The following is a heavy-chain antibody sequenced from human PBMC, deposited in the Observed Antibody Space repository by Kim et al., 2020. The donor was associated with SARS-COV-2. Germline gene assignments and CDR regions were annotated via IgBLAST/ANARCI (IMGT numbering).Heavy chain of an antibody. CDR3: ARVNLFGSSSFYFDY. CDR2: IDWSGGST. Sequence: GGSLRLSCAASGFIFDDFGMAWVRQAPGKGLEWVSGIDWSGGSTGFVESVKGRFTIYRDNAKNSVYLQMNSLRADDAVLYYCARVNLFGSSSFYFDYWGQGTLVTVSS. CDR1: GFIFDDFG. V-gene: IGHV3-20*04. D-gene: IGHD6-6*01. J-gene: IGHJ4*02.